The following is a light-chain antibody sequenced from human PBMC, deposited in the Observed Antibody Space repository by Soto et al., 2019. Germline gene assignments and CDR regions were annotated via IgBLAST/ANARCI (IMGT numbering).Light chain of an antibody. CDR2: DDS. Sequence: SYELTQPPSVSVAPGQTARITYGGNNIGSKSVHWYQQRPRQAPVLVVHDDSDRPPGIPERFSGSNSENTATLTITRVEAVDEADYYCQVWDTSNDHVVFGGGTKLTVL. CDR1: NIGSKS. J-gene: IGLJ2*01. CDR3: QVWDTSNDHVV. V-gene: IGLV3-21*02.